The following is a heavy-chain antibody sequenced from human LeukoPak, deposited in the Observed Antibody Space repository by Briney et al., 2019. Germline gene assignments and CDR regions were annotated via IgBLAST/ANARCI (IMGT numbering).Heavy chain of an antibody. CDR3: ARARSTGVSGYFDY. CDR2: ISSSGSTI. J-gene: IGHJ4*02. Sequence: GGSLRLSCAASGFTFSAYEMNWVRQAPGKGLEWVSYISSSGSTIYYADSLKGRFTISRDNAKNLLYLQMNSLRAEDTAVYYCARARSTGVSGYFDYWGQGTLVTVSS. V-gene: IGHV3-48*03. D-gene: IGHD1-1*01. CDR1: GFTFSAYE.